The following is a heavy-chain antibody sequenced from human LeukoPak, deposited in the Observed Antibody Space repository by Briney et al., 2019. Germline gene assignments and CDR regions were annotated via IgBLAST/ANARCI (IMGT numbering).Heavy chain of an antibody. CDR2: ISGSGGST. D-gene: IGHD3-22*01. Sequence: PGGSLRLSCAASGFTFSSYAMSWVRQAPGKGLEWVSAISGSGGSTYYADSVKGRFTISRDNSKNTLYLQMNSLRAEDTAVYYCAITGDYYDSSSNWFDPWGQGTLVTVSS. J-gene: IGHJ5*02. CDR3: AITGDYYDSSSNWFDP. V-gene: IGHV3-23*01. CDR1: GFTFSSYA.